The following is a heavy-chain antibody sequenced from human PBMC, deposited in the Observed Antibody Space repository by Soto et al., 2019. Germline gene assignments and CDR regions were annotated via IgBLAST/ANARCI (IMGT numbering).Heavy chain of an antibody. V-gene: IGHV1-69*02. D-gene: IGHD3-10*01. CDR2: VNPILSMS. Sequence: QVQMVQSGAEVKKPGSSVKVSCKASGDTFSFYTINWVRQAPGLGLGWMGRVNPILSMSNYAQKFQCRVTMTADKSTITAYMELRSLRSEDTAFYYCATSYGSGYRAFDYWGQGALVTVSS. J-gene: IGHJ4*02. CDR1: GDTFSFYT. CDR3: ATSYGSGYRAFDY.